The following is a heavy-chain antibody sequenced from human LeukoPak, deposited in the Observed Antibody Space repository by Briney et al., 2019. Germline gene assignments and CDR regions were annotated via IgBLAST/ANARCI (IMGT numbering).Heavy chain of an antibody. J-gene: IGHJ4*02. CDR1: GGSISTYY. CDR3: ARDRVLVGAGIDY. V-gene: IGHV4-59*01. CDR2: VYYNGNT. D-gene: IGHD1-26*01. Sequence: SETLSLTCTVSGGSISTYYWSWIRQPPGKGLEWIGYVYYNGNTNYNPSLKSRVTISLDTSKNQFSLKLISVTAADTAVYYCARDRVLVGAGIDYWGQGTLVTVSS.